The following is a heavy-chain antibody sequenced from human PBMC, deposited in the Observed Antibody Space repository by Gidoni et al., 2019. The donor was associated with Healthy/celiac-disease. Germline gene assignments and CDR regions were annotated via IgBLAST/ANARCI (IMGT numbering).Heavy chain of an antibody. V-gene: IGHV3-30*04. CDR1: GFTLSSYA. CDR3: ARDPYYYGSGSYPYYFDY. CDR2: ISYDGSNK. J-gene: IGHJ4*02. D-gene: IGHD3-10*01. Sequence: QVQQVESGGGVVQPGWSRRLPCSATGFTLSSYAKHWVRQAPGKGLEWVAVISYDGSNKYYADSVKGRFTISRDNSKNTLYLQMNSLRAEDTAVYYCARDPYYYGSGSYPYYFDYWGQGTLVTVSS.